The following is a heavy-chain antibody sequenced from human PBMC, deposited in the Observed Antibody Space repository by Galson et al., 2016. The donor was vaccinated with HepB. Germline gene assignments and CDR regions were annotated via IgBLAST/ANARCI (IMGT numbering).Heavy chain of an antibody. CDR2: ISFDGSNV. J-gene: IGHJ5*02. CDR3: ARVLRGFDL. CDR1: GFIFRSYP. V-gene: IGHV3-30-3*01. Sequence: SLRLSCAASGFIFRSYPMHWVRQAPGKGLEWVALISFDGSNVHYVDSVKGRFTISRDNSENALFLQMNSLRDEDTGIYYCARVLRGFDLWGQGTRVTVSS.